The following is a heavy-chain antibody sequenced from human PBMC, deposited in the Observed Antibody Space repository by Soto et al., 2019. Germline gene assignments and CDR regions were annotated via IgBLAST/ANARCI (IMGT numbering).Heavy chain of an antibody. V-gene: IGHV3-48*02. CDR1: GFTFNTYD. Sequence: GGSLRLSCAASGFTFNTYDMNWVRQAPGKGLEWVSYISSSSSTIYYADSVKGRFTISRDNAKNSLYLQMNSLRDEDTAVYYCATHVLRYFDWLSLDDYWGQGTLVTVSS. CDR3: ATHVLRYFDWLSLDDY. CDR2: ISSSSSTI. D-gene: IGHD3-9*01. J-gene: IGHJ4*02.